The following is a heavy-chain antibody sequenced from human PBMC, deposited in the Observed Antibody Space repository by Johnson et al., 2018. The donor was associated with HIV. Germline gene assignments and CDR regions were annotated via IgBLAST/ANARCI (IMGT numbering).Heavy chain of an antibody. CDR2: ISYDGSNK. V-gene: IGHV3-30*04. Sequence: VQLVESGGGVVQPGRSLRLSCAASGFTFSSYAMHWVRQAPGKGLEWVAVISYDGSNKYYADSVKGRFTISRDISRNTLYLQMNSLRAEDTAVYYCARVRGVVGATHAFDIWGQGTMVTVSS. CDR3: ARVRGVVGATHAFDI. J-gene: IGHJ3*02. CDR1: GFTFSSYA. D-gene: IGHD1-26*01.